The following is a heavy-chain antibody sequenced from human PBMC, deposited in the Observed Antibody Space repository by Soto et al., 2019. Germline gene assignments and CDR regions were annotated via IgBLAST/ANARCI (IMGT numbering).Heavy chain of an antibody. V-gene: IGHV3-30*18. D-gene: IGHD3-10*01. CDR2: ISSDGSQK. J-gene: IGHJ2*01. CDR1: GIAFSGCG. Sequence: QVQLVESGGGVVQPGKSLRLSCAASGIAFSGCGMFWVRQTPSKGLEWVAAISSDGSQKYYADSVKGRFTISRDNSKNTLYVQMNSLTTKDTAVYSSAKNIVRGHWYFDLWGRGTLVTVSS. CDR3: AKNIVRGHWYFDL.